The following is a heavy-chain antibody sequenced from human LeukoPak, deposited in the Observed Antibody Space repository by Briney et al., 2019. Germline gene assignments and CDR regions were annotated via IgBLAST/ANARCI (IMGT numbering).Heavy chain of an antibody. D-gene: IGHD6-19*01. CDR2: IYYSGST. CDR1: GASISSGGYY. V-gene: IGHV4-61*08. Sequence: SETLSLTCTVSGASISSGGYYWSWIRQPPGKALEWIGYIYYSGSTNYNPSLKSRVTISVDTSKNQFSLKLSSVTAADTAVYYCAKTVAGYWYFDLWGRGTLVTVSS. J-gene: IGHJ2*01. CDR3: AKTVAGYWYFDL.